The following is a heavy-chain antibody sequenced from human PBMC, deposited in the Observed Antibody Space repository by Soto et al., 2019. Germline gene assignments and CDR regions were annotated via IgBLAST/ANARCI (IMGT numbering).Heavy chain of an antibody. V-gene: IGHV1-18*01. J-gene: IGHJ5*02. Sequence: QVQLVQSGPEVKKPGASVTVSCKTSGYTFTNYRIERVPQAPGQGLEWMGWISTYTGNTKSVQKFQGRVTLTTDTSTSTAYMDLRSLTSYGTAVYYCTRWTVTNTWFDPWGQGTLVTVSS. CDR3: TRWTVTNTWFDP. CDR1: GYTFTNYR. D-gene: IGHD4-17*01. CDR2: ISTYTGNT.